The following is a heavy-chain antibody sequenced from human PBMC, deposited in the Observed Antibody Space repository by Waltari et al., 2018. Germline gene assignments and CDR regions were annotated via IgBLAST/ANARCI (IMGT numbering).Heavy chain of an antibody. J-gene: IGHJ4*02. D-gene: IGHD1-26*01. V-gene: IGHV3-33*01. CDR3: ARYSGSYLDY. Sequence: QAPGKGLEWVAAIWNDGSNFYADSVKGRFTISRDNSKKTVYLEMNSLRDGDTALYYCARYSGSYLDYWGQGTLVTVSS. CDR2: IWNDGSNF.